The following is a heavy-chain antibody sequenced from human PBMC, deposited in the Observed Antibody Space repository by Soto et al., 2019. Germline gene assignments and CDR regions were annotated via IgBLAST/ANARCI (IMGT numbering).Heavy chain of an antibody. J-gene: IGHJ6*02. D-gene: IGHD4-17*01. Sequence: QVQLVQSGAEVKKPGASVKVSCKASGYTFTSYDINWVRQATGQGLEWMGWMNPNSGNTGYAQKFQGRVTMTRNTSXXTXYXXLSSRRSEDTAVYYCARGPDYGDWGEDYYYYGMDVWGQGTTVTVSS. CDR1: GYTFTSYD. V-gene: IGHV1-8*01. CDR3: ARGPDYGDWGEDYYYYGMDV. CDR2: MNPNSGNT.